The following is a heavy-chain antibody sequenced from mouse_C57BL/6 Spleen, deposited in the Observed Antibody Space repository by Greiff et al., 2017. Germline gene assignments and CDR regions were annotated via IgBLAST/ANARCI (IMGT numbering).Heavy chain of an antibody. D-gene: IGHD3-3*01. CDR2: IYPGDGDT. J-gene: IGHJ4*01. CDR1: GYAFSSSW. V-gene: IGHV1-82*01. Sequence: VQLQESGPELVKPGASVKISCKASGYAFSSSWMNWVKQRPGKGLEWIGRIYPGDGDTNYNGKFKGKATLTADKSSSTAYMQLSSLTSEDSAVXFCARGDYYYAMDYWGQGTSVTVSS. CDR3: ARGDYYYAMDY.